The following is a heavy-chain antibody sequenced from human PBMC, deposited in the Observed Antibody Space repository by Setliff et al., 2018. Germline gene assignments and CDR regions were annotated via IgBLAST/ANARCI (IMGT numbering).Heavy chain of an antibody. CDR1: GYTFTAYY. CDR3: ARGEHIVSGDFYHYIDV. Sequence: PSVKVSCKASGYTFTAYYIHWVRQAPGQGLEWMGWINPNAGNINYIQKFQGRVTMTRDTSISTAYMELRRLKSDDTAVYYCARGEHIVSGDFYHYIDVWGKGTTVTVSS. CDR2: INPNAGNI. V-gene: IGHV1-2*02. J-gene: IGHJ6*03. D-gene: IGHD2-15*01.